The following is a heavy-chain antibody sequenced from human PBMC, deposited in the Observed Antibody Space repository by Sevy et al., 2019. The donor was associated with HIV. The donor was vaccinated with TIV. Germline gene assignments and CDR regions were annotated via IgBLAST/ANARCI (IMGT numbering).Heavy chain of an antibody. CDR1: GFTFSSYW. V-gene: IGHV3-74*01. CDR3: ARGYSGSRDGYNLAY. J-gene: IGHJ4*02. CDR2: IKTDGSDT. Sequence: GGSLRLSCAASGFTFSSYWMHWVRQAPGKGLVWVSRIKTDGSDTSYADSVKGRFTIYRDNSKNTLYLQMNSLRGEDTAVYYCARGYSGSRDGYNLAYWGQGTLVTVSS. D-gene: IGHD3-10*01.